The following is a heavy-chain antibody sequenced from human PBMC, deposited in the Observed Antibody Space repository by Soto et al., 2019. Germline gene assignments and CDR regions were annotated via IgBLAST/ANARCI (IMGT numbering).Heavy chain of an antibody. J-gene: IGHJ3*02. CDR1: GVSISRRGYY. V-gene: IGHV4-31*03. Sequence: SETLFLTCTVAGVSISRRGYYWSWIRQHPGTGLEWIGYTHNSGNSYYNPSLKSRVTISADTSKNQFSLNVSFVTAADTAVYYCARGVGYSGSFEDAFDIWGQGKTVTVSS. CDR2: THNSGNS. CDR3: ARGVGYSGSFEDAFDI. D-gene: IGHD1-26*01.